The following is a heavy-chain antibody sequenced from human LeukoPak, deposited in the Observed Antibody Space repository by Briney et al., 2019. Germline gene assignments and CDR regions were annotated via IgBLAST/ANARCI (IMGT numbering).Heavy chain of an antibody. J-gene: IGHJ4*02. CDR2: IYYSGST. Sequence: SETLSLTCTVSGGSISSGDYYWSWIRQPPGKGLEWIGYIYYSGSTYYNPSLKSRVTISVDTSKNQFSLKLSSVTAADTAVYYCARGRVPAAPFDYWGQGTLVTVSS. CDR1: GGSISSGDYY. D-gene: IGHD2-2*01. CDR3: ARGRVPAAPFDY. V-gene: IGHV4-30-4*08.